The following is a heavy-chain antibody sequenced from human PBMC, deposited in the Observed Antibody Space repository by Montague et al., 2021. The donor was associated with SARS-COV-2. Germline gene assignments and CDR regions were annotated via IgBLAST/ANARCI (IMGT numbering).Heavy chain of an antibody. CDR2: IYWGDDK. J-gene: IGHJ4*02. CDR3: AHRPGGWYLYYIDY. V-gene: IGHV2-5*02. Sequence: PALVKPTQTLTLTCTFSGFSLSTSGVGVGWIRQPPGKALEWLALIYWGDDKRYSPSLKSRLPITKDTSKNQVVLTMTNMDPVDTATYYCAHRPGGWYLYYIDYWGQGTLVTVSS. D-gene: IGHD6-19*01. CDR1: GFSLSTSGVG.